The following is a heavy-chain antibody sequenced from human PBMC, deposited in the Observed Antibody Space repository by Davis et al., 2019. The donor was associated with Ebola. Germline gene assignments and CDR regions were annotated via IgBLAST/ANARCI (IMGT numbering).Heavy chain of an antibody. Sequence: SETLSLTCTVSGGSISSHYWSWIRQPPGKGLEWIGSIYYSGSTYYNPSLKSRVTISVDRSKNQFSLRLISVTAADTAVYYCARANPGAFDPWGQGTLVTVSS. CDR3: ARANPGAFDP. CDR1: GGSISSHY. D-gene: IGHD7-27*01. J-gene: IGHJ5*02. CDR2: IYYSGST. V-gene: IGHV4-59*11.